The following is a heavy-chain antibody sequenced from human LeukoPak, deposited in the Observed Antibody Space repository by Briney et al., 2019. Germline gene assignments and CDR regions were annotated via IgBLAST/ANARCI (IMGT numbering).Heavy chain of an antibody. J-gene: IGHJ4*02. Sequence: PSGTLFLTSTVSGGSISSSSHYWGWIRQPPGKVLEWIGTIYYSGSTTYNPSLKTRVTISLDTSKNHFSLKLRSVTAADTAVYYCAGTRIFITGFDYWGQGSLVTVSS. CDR2: IYYSGST. CDR3: AGTRIFITGFDY. CDR1: GGSISSSSHY. D-gene: IGHD3-3*01. V-gene: IGHV4-39*02.